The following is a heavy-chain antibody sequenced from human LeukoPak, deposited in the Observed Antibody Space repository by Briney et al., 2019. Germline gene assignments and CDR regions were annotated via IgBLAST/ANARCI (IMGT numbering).Heavy chain of an antibody. Sequence: GGSLRLSCAASGFTFRSYAMTWVRQAPGKGLEWVSAISGSGGNTYYADSVKGRFTISRDNSKNTLYPQMNSLRAEDTAVYYCAKVRDYGDYLYYFDYWGQGTLVTVSS. D-gene: IGHD4-17*01. V-gene: IGHV3-23*01. CDR3: AKVRDYGDYLYYFDY. CDR2: ISGSGGNT. CDR1: GFTFRSYA. J-gene: IGHJ4*02.